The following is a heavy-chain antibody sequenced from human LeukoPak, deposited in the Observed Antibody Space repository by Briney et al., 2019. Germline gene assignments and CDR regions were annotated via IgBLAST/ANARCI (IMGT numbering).Heavy chain of an antibody. D-gene: IGHD3-9*01. J-gene: IGHJ4*02. Sequence: PGGSLRLSCAASEFSFSSYSMNWVRQAPGKGLEWVSSISSSSSWIFYADSVKGRFTISRDNAKKSLFLQMNSLRAEDTAVYYCARDLVILTGYYKGGLDYWGQGTLVTVSS. CDR2: ISSSSSWI. V-gene: IGHV3-21*01. CDR3: ARDLVILTGYYKGGLDY. CDR1: EFSFSSYS.